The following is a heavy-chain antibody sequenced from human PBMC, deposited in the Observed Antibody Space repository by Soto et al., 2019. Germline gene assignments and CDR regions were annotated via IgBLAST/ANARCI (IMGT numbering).Heavy chain of an antibody. CDR1: GYTFTCYG. V-gene: IGHV1-18*01. D-gene: IGHD6-19*01. Sequence: GASVKVSCKASGYTFTCYGISWVRQAPGQGLEWMGWISAYNGNTNYAQKLQGRVTMTTDTSTSTAYMELRSLRSDDTAVYYCARDSVTVAGSVRASDAFDIWGQGTMVTVSS. CDR2: ISAYNGNT. CDR3: ARDSVTVAGSVRASDAFDI. J-gene: IGHJ3*02.